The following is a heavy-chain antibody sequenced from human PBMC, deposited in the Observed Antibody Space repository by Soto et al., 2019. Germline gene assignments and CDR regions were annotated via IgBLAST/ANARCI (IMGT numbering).Heavy chain of an antibody. CDR1: GFTFSSYP. CDR2: ISHDASNK. CDR3: VKDRTSSWAFDY. V-gene: IGHV3-30*04. Sequence: QVQLVESGGSVVQPGRSLSLSCAASGFTFSSYPMHWVRQAPGKGLEWVARISHDASNKHYADSVKGRFTISRDQSKNTLYLQMNSLGPEDTAVYYCVKDRTSSWAFDYWGQGTLVTVSS. J-gene: IGHJ4*02. D-gene: IGHD2-2*01.